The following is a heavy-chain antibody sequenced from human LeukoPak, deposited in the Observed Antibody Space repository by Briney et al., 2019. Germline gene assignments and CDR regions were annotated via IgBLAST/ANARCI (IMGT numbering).Heavy chain of an antibody. CDR1: GGSISSYY. CDR3: ARDGSDSGGYNWFDP. J-gene: IGHJ5*02. V-gene: IGHV4-59*01. D-gene: IGHD2-15*01. Sequence: SETLSLTCTVSGGSISSYYWSWIRQPPGKGLEWIGYIYYSGSTIYNPSLKSRVTISVVTSKNQVSLKLSSVTAADTAVYYCARDGSDSGGYNWFDPWGQGTLVTVSS. CDR2: IYYSGST.